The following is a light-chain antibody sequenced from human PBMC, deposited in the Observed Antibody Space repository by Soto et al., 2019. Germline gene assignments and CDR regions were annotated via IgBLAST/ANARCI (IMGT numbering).Light chain of an antibody. CDR1: QSISSW. CDR2: DAS. Sequence: DITLNQSPSFLSASVGDRVTITCRASQSISSWLAWYQQKPGKAPKLLIYDASSLESGVPSRFSGSGSGTEFTLTISSLQPDDFATYYCQQYNSYSTFGQGTKVDIK. J-gene: IGKJ1*01. V-gene: IGKV1-5*01. CDR3: QQYNSYST.